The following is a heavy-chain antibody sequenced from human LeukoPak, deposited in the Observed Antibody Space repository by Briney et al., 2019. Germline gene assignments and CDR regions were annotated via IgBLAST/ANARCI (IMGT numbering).Heavy chain of an antibody. D-gene: IGHD1-26*01. Sequence: PGGSLRLSCAASGFTLSSYAMHWVRQAPGKGLEYVSAISSNGGSTYYANSVKGRFTISRDNSKNTLYLQMGSLRAEDMAVYYCARVSDGGSYFGYWGQGTLSPSPQ. V-gene: IGHV3-64*01. CDR2: ISSNGGST. CDR3: ARVSDGGSYFGY. J-gene: IGHJ4*02. CDR1: GFTLSSYA.